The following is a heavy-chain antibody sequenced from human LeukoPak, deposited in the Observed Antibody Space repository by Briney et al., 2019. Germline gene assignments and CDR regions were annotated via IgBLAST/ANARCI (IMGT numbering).Heavy chain of an antibody. D-gene: IGHD1-26*01. J-gene: IGHJ4*02. V-gene: IGHV4-34*01. Sequence: SETLSLTCAVYGGSFSGYYWSWIRQPPGKGLEWIGEINHSGSTYYNPSLKSRVTISVDTSKNQFSLKLSSVTAADTAVYYCARLLRWELPQDYWGQGTLVTVSS. CDR3: ARLLRWELPQDY. CDR2: INHSGST. CDR1: GGSFSGYY.